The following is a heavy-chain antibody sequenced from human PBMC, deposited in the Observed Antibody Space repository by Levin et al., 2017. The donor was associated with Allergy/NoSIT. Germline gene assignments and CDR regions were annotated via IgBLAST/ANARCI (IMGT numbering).Heavy chain of an antibody. CDR1: GGSFSGYY. CDR3: ARTRALLIAAAGLHAFDI. V-gene: IGHV4-34*01. CDR2: INHSGST. D-gene: IGHD6-13*01. Sequence: ETLSLTCAVYGGSFSGYYWSWIRQPPGKGLEWIGEINHSGSTNYNPSLKSRVTISVDTSKNQFSLKLSSVTAADTAVYYCARTRALLIAAAGLHAFDIWGQGTMVTVSS. J-gene: IGHJ3*02.